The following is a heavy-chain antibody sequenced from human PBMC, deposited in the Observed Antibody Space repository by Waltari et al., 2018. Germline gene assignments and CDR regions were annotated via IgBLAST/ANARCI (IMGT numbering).Heavy chain of an antibody. J-gene: IGHJ6*03. CDR1: GGSISSYY. V-gene: IGHV4-59*01. CDR3: ARVSYYDFWSGYPDPYYYYYYMDV. Sequence: QVQLQESGPGLVKPSETLSLTCTVSGGSISSYYWSWIRQPPGKGLEWIGYIYYSGSTNYNPSLKSRVTISVDTSKNQFSLKLSSVTAADTAVYYCARVSYYDFWSGYPDPYYYYYYMDVWGKGTTVTITS. CDR2: IYYSGST. D-gene: IGHD3-3*01.